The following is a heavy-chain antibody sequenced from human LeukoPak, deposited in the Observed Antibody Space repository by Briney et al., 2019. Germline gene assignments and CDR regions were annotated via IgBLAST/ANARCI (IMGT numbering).Heavy chain of an antibody. V-gene: IGHV3-23*01. CDR1: GFMFNLRY. Sequence: GGSLRLSCAASGFMFNLRYMAWVRQAPGKGLEWVSFTSGTGGSTYYAESVKGRFTISRDNSKNTLDLQMNSLRAEDTAVYYCAKLSRSLGGYFEYWGQGTLVIASS. CDR3: AKLSRSLGGYFEY. D-gene: IGHD6-6*01. J-gene: IGHJ4*02. CDR2: TSGTGGST.